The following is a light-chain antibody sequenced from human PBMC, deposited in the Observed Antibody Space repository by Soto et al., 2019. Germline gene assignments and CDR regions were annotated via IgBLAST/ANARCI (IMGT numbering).Light chain of an antibody. CDR2: GAS. CDR3: QQYGSSPRT. Sequence: ESVLTQSPGTLSLSPGERATLSCRASQSVSSSYLAWYQQKPGQAPRLLIYGASSRATGIPDRFSGSGSGTDFTLNISRLEPEDFAVYYCQQYGSSPRTFGQGTKVDIK. J-gene: IGKJ1*01. CDR1: QSVSSSY. V-gene: IGKV3-20*01.